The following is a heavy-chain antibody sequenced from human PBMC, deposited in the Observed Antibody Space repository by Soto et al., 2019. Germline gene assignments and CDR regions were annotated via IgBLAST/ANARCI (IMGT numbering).Heavy chain of an antibody. J-gene: IGHJ4*02. Sequence: GGSLRLSCKASGFTFSSHAMSWVRRAPGKGLEWVSSISGSGVSTYYADTVKGRFSISRDNSKNTLYLQMNSLRAEDAAIYYCAKDLDCGGDCYLFDYRGQEILXTVSS. D-gene: IGHD2-21*01. CDR3: AKDLDCGGDCYLFDY. CDR1: GFTFSSHA. CDR2: ISGSGVST. V-gene: IGHV3-23*01.